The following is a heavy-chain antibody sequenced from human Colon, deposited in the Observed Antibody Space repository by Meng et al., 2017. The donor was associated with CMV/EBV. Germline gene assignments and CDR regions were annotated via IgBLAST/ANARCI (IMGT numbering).Heavy chain of an antibody. V-gene: IGHV1-2*02. J-gene: IGHJ4*02. D-gene: IGHD6-6*01. Sequence: ASVQVSCRASGYTFTGYYMHWVRQAPGQGLEWMGWIKPNSGGTNYAQKFQGRVTITRDTSISTAYMELSRLRSDDTAVYYCARGSSGSSSTLFVGYWGQGTLVTVSS. CDR1: GYTFTGYY. CDR2: IKPNSGGT. CDR3: ARGSSGSSSTLFVGY.